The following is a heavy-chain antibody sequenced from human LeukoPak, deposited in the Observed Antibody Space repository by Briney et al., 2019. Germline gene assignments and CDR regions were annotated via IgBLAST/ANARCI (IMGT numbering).Heavy chain of an antibody. CDR2: IGTAGDT. J-gene: IGHJ5*02. CDR3: AREIKFAAAGSKGNWFDP. V-gene: IGHV3-13*01. CDR1: GFTFSSYD. Sequence: PGGSLRLSCAASGFTFSSYDMHWVRQATGKGLEWVSAIGTAGDTYYPGSVKGRFTISRENAKNSLYLQMNSLRAGDTAVYYCAREIKFAAAGSKGNWFDPWGQGTLVTVSS. D-gene: IGHD6-13*01.